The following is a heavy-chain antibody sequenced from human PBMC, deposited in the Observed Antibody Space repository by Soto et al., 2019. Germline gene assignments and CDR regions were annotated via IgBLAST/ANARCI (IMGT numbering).Heavy chain of an antibody. CDR3: ARVKATLYRHYYFDY. Sequence: SETLSLTCIVSGGTTNSGDYFWGWIRQPPGKGLEWIGSIFYTASTYYSPSLKSRASTTMDTSKNLFPLRLRSLTAADTAVNFCARVKATLYRHYYFDYWGQGTPVTV. CDR2: IFYTAST. V-gene: IGHV4-30-4*01. CDR1: GGTTNSGDYF. J-gene: IGHJ4*02. D-gene: IGHD5-12*01.